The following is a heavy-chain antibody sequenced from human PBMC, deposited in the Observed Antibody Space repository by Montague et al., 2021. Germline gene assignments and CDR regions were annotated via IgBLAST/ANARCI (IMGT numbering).Heavy chain of an antibody. Sequence: SLRLSCAASGFSFSSHCMHWVRQDPGRGLLWVSRVSTDGSSTNYADSVKGRFTISRDNAKNTLYLQMNSLRAEDTAVYYCVRARPTAANLFDLWGQGTLVTVSS. CDR1: GFSFSSHC. J-gene: IGHJ4*02. CDR3: VRARPTAANLFDL. CDR2: VSTDGSST. D-gene: IGHD2-2*01. V-gene: IGHV3-74*01.